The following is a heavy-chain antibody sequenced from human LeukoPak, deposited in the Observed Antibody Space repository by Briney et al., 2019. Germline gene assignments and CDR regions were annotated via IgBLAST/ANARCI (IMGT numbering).Heavy chain of an antibody. J-gene: IGHJ4*02. CDR1: GFTFSSYG. CDR2: IWYDGSNK. D-gene: IGHD5-24*01. CDR3: ARQMGTISYNFDY. Sequence: GGSLRLSCAASGFTFSSYGMHWVRQAPGKGLEWVAVIWYDGSNKYYADSVKGRFTISRDNSKNTLYLQMNSLRAEDTAVYYCARQMGTISYNFDYWGQGTLVTVSS. V-gene: IGHV3-33*01.